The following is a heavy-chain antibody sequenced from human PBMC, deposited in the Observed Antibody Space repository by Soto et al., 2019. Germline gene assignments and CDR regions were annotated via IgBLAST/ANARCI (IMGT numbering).Heavy chain of an antibody. CDR3: ARLQAAAGDNDLTFDY. V-gene: IGHV5-51*01. D-gene: IGHD6-13*01. Sequence: GEPLKISCQGSGYSFTSYWIGWVRQMPGKGLEWMGIIYGGDSDTRYGPSFHGEVTISADKSISTAYLQWSSLKASDTAMYYCARLQAAAGDNDLTFDYWGQGTLVTVSS. J-gene: IGHJ4*02. CDR1: GYSFTSYW. CDR2: IYGGDSDT.